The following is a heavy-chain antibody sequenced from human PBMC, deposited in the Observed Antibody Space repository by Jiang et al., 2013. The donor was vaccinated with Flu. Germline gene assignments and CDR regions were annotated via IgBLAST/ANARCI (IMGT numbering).Heavy chain of an antibody. Sequence: GSGLVKPSETLSLTCTVSGGSISSSSYYWGWIRQPPGKGLEWIGSIYYSGSTYYNPSLKSRVTISVDTSKNQFSLKLSSVTAADTAVYYCARDGSLDYYGSGSYSPNYYYYGMDVWGQGTTVTVSS. J-gene: IGHJ6*02. CDR3: ARDGSLDYYGSGSYSPNYYYYGMDV. D-gene: IGHD3-10*01. V-gene: IGHV4-39*07. CDR2: IYYSGST. CDR1: GGSISSSSYY.